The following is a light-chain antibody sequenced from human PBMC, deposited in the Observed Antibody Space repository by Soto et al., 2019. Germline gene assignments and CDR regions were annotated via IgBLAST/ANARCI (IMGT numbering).Light chain of an antibody. CDR3: QQRIYSIT. CDR1: HSVTTH. J-gene: IGKJ5*01. V-gene: IGKV3-11*01. CDR2: DAS. Sequence: EIVLTQSPDTLSLSPGERATLSSWASHSVTTHLAWFQERPGLTPRLLMYDASTRAPGIPARFSGRGSGADFTLSFSSLAPEDFAVYYCQQRIYSITVGQGTRLEI.